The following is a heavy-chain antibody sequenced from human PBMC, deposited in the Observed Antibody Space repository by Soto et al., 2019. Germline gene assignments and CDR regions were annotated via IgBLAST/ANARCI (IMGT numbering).Heavy chain of an antibody. CDR3: ARSPRSSPYFDY. Sequence: PGESLKISCQCSAYTFSNFWIGWVRQLPGKGLEWMGIIYPGDHETRYSPSFHGKVTISADKSINTAYLQWNSLEASDTAFYFCARSPRSSPYFDYWGQGALVTVSS. V-gene: IGHV5-51*01. CDR1: AYTFSNFW. D-gene: IGHD6-13*01. CDR2: IYPGDHET. J-gene: IGHJ4*02.